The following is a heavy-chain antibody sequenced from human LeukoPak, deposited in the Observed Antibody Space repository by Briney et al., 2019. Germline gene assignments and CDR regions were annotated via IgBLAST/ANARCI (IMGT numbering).Heavy chain of an antibody. CDR1: GGSFSGYY. J-gene: IGHJ4*02. Sequence: PETLSLTCVVYGGSFSGYYSRWIRQPPGEGLGWIGEINHIGSTNYNPSLKRRATSPVHTSKTQFTRNLSSVTAADAAVYYYGRGHRYYYGLVSYYNSWGQGTLVTVSS. D-gene: IGHD3-10*01. V-gene: IGHV4-34*01. CDR3: GRGHRYYYGLVSYYNS. CDR2: INHIGST.